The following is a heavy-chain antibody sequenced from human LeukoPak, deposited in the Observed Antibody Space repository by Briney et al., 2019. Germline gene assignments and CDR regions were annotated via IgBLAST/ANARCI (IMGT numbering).Heavy chain of an antibody. CDR2: IYSGGST. Sequence: GGSLRLSCAASGFTVSSNYMSWVRQAPGKGLEWVSVIYSGGSTYYADSVKGRFTISRDNSKNTLYLQMNSLRAEDTVVYYCARLYYGSGTTNDYWGQGTLVTVSS. CDR3: ARLYYGSGTTNDY. CDR1: GFTVSSNY. J-gene: IGHJ4*02. D-gene: IGHD3-10*01. V-gene: IGHV3-66*04.